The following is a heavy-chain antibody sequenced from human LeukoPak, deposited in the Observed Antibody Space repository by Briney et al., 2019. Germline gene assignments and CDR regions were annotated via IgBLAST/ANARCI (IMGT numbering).Heavy chain of an antibody. CDR2: VRTSGETT. J-gene: IGHJ4*02. CDR1: GFMFSNYD. CDR3: ARRGPPDFDY. Sequence: GGSLRLSCVASGFMFSNYDMKWVRQAPGKGLEGISCVRTSGETTYCADSVKGRFSVSRDNAQNSLYLQMNNLRVEDTAVYYCARRGPPDFDYWGQGTLVTVSS. V-gene: IGHV3-48*03.